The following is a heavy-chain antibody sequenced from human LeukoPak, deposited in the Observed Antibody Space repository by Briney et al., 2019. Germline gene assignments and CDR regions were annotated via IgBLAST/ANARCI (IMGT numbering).Heavy chain of an antibody. J-gene: IGHJ4*02. Sequence: SCKASGYTFTSYGISWVRQAPGQGLEWVAFIRYDGSNKYYADSVKGRFTISRDNSKNTLYLQMNSMRAEDTAVYYCAKDLDYYGSGSAFDYWGQGTLVTVSS. V-gene: IGHV3-30*02. CDR1: GYTFTSYG. D-gene: IGHD3-10*01. CDR3: AKDLDYYGSGSAFDY. CDR2: IRYDGSNK.